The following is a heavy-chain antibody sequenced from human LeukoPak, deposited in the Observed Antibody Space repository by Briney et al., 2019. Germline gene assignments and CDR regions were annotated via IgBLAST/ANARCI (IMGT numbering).Heavy chain of an antibody. CDR2: IYYSGST. CDR1: GGSISSSSYY. D-gene: IGHD3-16*01. Sequence: SETLSLTCTVSGGSISSSSYYWGWIRQPPGKGLEWIGSIYYSGSTYYNPSLKSRVTISVDTSKNQFSLKLSSVAAADTAVYYCARRRGYFDYWGQGTLVTVSS. J-gene: IGHJ4*02. CDR3: ARRRGYFDY. V-gene: IGHV4-39*01.